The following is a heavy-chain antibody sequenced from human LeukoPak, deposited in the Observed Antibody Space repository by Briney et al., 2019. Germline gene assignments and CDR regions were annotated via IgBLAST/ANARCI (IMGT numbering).Heavy chain of an antibody. Sequence: GGPLRLSCAASGFTFSSYAMSWVRQAPGKGLEWVSAISGSGGSTYYADSVKGRFTISRDNSKNTLYLQMNSLRAEDTAVYYCAKGDDYDFWSGYYRLVDYWGQGTLVTVSS. J-gene: IGHJ4*02. D-gene: IGHD3-3*01. CDR2: ISGSGGST. CDR1: GFTFSSYA. CDR3: AKGDDYDFWSGYYRLVDY. V-gene: IGHV3-23*01.